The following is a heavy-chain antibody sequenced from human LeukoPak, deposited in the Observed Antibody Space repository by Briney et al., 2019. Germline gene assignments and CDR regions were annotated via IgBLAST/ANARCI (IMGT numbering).Heavy chain of an antibody. CDR2: ISGSAIST. D-gene: IGHD2-2*02. CDR3: ARLVLSCSSTSCYTVDY. Sequence: GGSLRLSCAASGFTFSSYAMSWVRQAPGKGLEWVSAISGSAISTYYADSVKGRFTISRDNSENTLYLQMNSLRAEDTAVYYCARLVLSCSSTSCYTVDYWGQGTLVTVSS. J-gene: IGHJ4*02. CDR1: GFTFSSYA. V-gene: IGHV3-23*01.